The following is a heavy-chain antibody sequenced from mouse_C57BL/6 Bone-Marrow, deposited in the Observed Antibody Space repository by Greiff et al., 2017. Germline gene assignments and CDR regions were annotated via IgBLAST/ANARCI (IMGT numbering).Heavy chain of an antibody. CDR2: IFPGSDNT. CDR3: ARRGGTDAMDY. CDR1: GYTFPAYY. V-gene: IGHV1-76*01. J-gene: IGHJ4*01. Sequence: VQLQQSGAELVRPGASVRLSCKASGYTFPAYYITWVKQRPGQGLEWIARIFPGSDNTYYNEKFKGKATLTAEKSSSTAYMQLSSLTSEDSAVYFCARRGGTDAMDYWGQGTSVTVSS. D-gene: IGHD4-1*01.